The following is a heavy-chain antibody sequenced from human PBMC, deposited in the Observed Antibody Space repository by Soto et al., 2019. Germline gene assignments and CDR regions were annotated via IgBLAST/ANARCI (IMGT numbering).Heavy chain of an antibody. CDR2: IYYSGST. J-gene: IGHJ5*02. D-gene: IGHD2-15*01. CDR3: ARRLILSAFDP. CDR1: GGSISSYY. V-gene: IGHV4-59*08. Sequence: SETLSLTCTVSGGSISSYYWSWIRQPPGKGLEWIGYIYYSGSTNYNPSLKSRVTISVDTSKNQFSLEMSSVTAADTAVYYCARRLILSAFDPWGQGTLVTVSS.